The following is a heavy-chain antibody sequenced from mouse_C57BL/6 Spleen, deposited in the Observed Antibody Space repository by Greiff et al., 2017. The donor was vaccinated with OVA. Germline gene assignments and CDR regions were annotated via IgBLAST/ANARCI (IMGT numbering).Heavy chain of an antibody. CDR3: ARRDYYGSNCYFDV. D-gene: IGHD1-1*01. Sequence: QVQLQQPGAELVMPGASVKLSCKASGYTFTSYWMHWVKQRPGQGLEWIGEIDPSDSYTNYNHKFQGKSTLTVDKSSSTAYMQLSSLTSEDSAVYYGARRDYYGSNCYFDVWGTGTTVTVSS. CDR1: GYTFTSYW. V-gene: IGHV1-69*01. CDR2: IDPSDSYT. J-gene: IGHJ1*03.